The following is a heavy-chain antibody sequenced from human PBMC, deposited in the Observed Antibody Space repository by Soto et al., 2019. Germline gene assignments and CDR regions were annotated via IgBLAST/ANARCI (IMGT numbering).Heavy chain of an antibody. D-gene: IGHD3-10*01. J-gene: IGHJ6*02. V-gene: IGHV3-23*01. CDR3: AKAGRGKRGQTDEILWFGDPTKHYYYYGMDV. CDR1: GFTFSSYA. CDR2: ISGSGGST. Sequence: GGSLRLSCAASGFTFSSYAMIWVRQAPGKGLEWVSAISGSGGSTYYADSVKGRFTISRDNSKNTLYLQMNSLRAEDTAVYYCAKAGRGKRGQTDEILWFGDPTKHYYYYGMDVWGQGTTVTVSS.